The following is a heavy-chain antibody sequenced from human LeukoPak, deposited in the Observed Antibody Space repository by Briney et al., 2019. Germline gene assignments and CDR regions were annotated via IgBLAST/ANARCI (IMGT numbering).Heavy chain of an antibody. D-gene: IGHD6-13*01. CDR1: GFTFSTYA. CDR2: ISYDGSNK. Sequence: QSGGSLRLSCAASGFTFSTYAMHWVRQAPGKGLEWVAVISYDGSNKFYADSVKGRFTISRDNSKNTLFLQMNSLRAEDTAVYYCASAHSSFSRASYFDYWGQGTLVTVSS. CDR3: ASAHSSFSRASYFDY. J-gene: IGHJ4*02. V-gene: IGHV3-30-3*01.